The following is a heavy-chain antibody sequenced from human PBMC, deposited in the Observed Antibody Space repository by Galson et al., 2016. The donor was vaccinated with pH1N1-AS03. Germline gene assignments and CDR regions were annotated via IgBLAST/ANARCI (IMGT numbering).Heavy chain of an antibody. V-gene: IGHV4-31*03. CDR1: GGSISSGGDY. CDR2: INHSGST. J-gene: IGHJ4*02. D-gene: IGHD2-21*01. CDR3: ARGEGYSEDN. Sequence: TLSLTCTVSGGSISSGGDYWTWIRQHPGKGLEWIGEINHSGSTAYNPSLRRRLSISLDKSKNQFSLKLSSVTAPDTAVYYCARGEGYSEDNWGQGTLVTVSS.